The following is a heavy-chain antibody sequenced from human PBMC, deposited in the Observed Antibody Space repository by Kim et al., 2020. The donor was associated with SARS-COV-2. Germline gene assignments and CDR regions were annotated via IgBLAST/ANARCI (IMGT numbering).Heavy chain of an antibody. V-gene: IGHV1-3*01. CDR2: INAGNGNT. J-gene: IGHJ6*02. Sequence: ASVKVSCKASGYTFTSYAMHWVRQAPGQRLEWMGWINAGNGNTKYSQKFQGRVTITRDTSASTAYMELSSLRSEDTAVYYCARDHAAGLGMAAAPGRGMDVWGQGTTVTVSS. CDR3: ARDHAAGLGMAAAPGRGMDV. D-gene: IGHD6-13*01. CDR1: GYTFTSYA.